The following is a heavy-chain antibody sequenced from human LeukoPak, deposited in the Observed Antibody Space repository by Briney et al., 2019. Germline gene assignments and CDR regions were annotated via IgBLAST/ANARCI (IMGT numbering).Heavy chain of an antibody. CDR3: VRMYNWNYVSWWFDP. CDR1: GGTFSSYA. CDR2: IIPIFGTA. Sequence: SVKVSCKASGGTFSSYAISWVRQAPGQGLEWMGGIIPIFGTANYAQKFQGRVTITTDESTSTAYVELSSLRSEDTAVYYCVRMYNWNYVSWWFDPWGQGTLVTVSS. V-gene: IGHV1-69*05. D-gene: IGHD1-7*01. J-gene: IGHJ5*02.